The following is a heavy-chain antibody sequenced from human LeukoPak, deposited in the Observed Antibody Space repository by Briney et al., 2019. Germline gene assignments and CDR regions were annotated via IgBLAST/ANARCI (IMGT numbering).Heavy chain of an antibody. CDR3: ARDYGDYKSYYFDY. J-gene: IGHJ4*02. D-gene: IGHD4-17*01. V-gene: IGHV3-48*04. CDR2: ISRSSGTI. Sequence: GGSLRLSCAVSGFNVISRYMSWVRQAPGKGLEWVSYISRSSGTIYYADSVKGRFTISRDNAKNSLYLQMNSLRAEDTAVYYCARDYGDYKSYYFDYWGQGTLVTVSS. CDR1: GFNVISRY.